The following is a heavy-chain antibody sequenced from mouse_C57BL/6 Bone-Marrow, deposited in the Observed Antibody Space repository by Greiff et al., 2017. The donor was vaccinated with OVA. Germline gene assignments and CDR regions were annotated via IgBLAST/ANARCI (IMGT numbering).Heavy chain of an antibody. CDR1: GYTFTRYW. J-gene: IGHJ4*01. CDR3: GGAMDY. CDR2: IYPGSGST. Sequence: SGAELVKPGASVKMSCKASGYTFTRYWITWVKQRPGQGLEWIGDIYPGSGSTNYNEKFKSKATLTVDTSSSTAYMQLSSLTSEDSAVYYCGGAMDYWGQGTSVTVSS. V-gene: IGHV1-55*01.